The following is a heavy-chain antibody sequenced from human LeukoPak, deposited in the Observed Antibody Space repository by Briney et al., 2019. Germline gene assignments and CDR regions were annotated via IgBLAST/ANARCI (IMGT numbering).Heavy chain of an antibody. CDR2: INHSGST. CDR1: GGSFSGYY. CDR3: AIQNGYSSSWYHPRRRFDP. V-gene: IGHV4-34*01. J-gene: IGHJ5*02. Sequence: SETLSLTCAVYGGSFSGYYWSWIRQPPGKGLEWIGEINHSGSTNYNPSLKSRVTISVDTSKNQFSLKLSSVTAADTAVYYCAIQNGYSSSWYHPRRRFDPWGQGTLVTVSS. D-gene: IGHD6-13*01.